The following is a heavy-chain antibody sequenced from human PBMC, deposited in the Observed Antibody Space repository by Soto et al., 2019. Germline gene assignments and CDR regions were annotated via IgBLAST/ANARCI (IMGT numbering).Heavy chain of an antibody. CDR1: GGSFSGYY. J-gene: IGHJ6*02. CDR2: INHSGTI. D-gene: IGHD2-21*02. V-gene: IGHV4-34*01. Sequence: LSLTCAVYGGSFSGYYWTWIRQPPGKGLEWIGEINHSGTINFNPSLKSRLTISLDTSKKHFSLKLSSVTDADTAAYYCARADRALVTSYSLDVWGQGTTVTVSS. CDR3: ARADRALVTSYSLDV.